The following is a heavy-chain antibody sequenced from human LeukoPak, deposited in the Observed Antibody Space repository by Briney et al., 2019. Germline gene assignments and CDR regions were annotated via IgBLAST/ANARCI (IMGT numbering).Heavy chain of an antibody. V-gene: IGHV1-2*02. D-gene: IGHD2-2*01. Sequence: GASVKVSCKASGYRFTDYYVHWVRQAPGQGLEWMGWINPNNGGTNYAQKFYGRVTLTRVTSITTAYMELNSLTSDDTAAYYCARELGFCSCTSCPLYHFWGQGTLVTVSS. J-gene: IGHJ4*02. CDR1: GYRFTDYY. CDR3: ARELGFCSCTSCPLYHF. CDR2: INPNNGGT.